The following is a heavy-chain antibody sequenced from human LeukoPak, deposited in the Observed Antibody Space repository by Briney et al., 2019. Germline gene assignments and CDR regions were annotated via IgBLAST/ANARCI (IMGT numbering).Heavy chain of an antibody. CDR3: ARGLPAAMMGY. V-gene: IGHV4-59*01. CDR1: GGSISSYY. Sequence: PSETLSLTCTVSGGSISSYYWSWIRQPPGKGLEWIGYIYYSGSTNYNPSLKSRVTISVDTSKNQFSLKLSSVTAADTAVYYCARGLPAAMMGYWGQGTLVTVSS. CDR2: IYYSGST. D-gene: IGHD2-2*01. J-gene: IGHJ4*02.